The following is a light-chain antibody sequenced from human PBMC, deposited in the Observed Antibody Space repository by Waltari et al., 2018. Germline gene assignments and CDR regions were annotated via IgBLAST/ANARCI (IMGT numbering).Light chain of an antibody. V-gene: IGKV1-33*01. J-gene: IGKJ4*01. CDR2: DSS. CDR3: QQYHNLPLT. Sequence: DIQMTQSPSSLSASIGYRVTITCQASQNITNYLNWYQHKPGKAPNLLIYDSSSLETGVPSRFTGSGSATDFTFNISSLQPEDLATYYCQQYHNLPLTFGGGTKVEI. CDR1: QNITNY.